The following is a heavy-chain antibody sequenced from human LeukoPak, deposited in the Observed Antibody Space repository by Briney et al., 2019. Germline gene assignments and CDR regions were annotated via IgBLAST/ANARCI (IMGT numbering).Heavy chain of an antibody. CDR3: ARGGPTSYFDY. Sequence: SETLSLTCTVSGGSISSYYWSWIRQPPGKGLEWIGYIYYSGSTNYNPSLKSRVTISVDTSKNQFSLKLSSVTAADTAVYYCARGGPTSYFDYWGQGTLVTVSS. CDR1: GGSISSYY. J-gene: IGHJ4*02. CDR2: IYYSGST. V-gene: IGHV4-59*01.